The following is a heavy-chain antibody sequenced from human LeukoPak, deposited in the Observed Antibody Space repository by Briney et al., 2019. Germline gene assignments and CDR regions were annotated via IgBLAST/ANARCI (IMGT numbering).Heavy chain of an antibody. CDR1: GGTFSSYT. V-gene: IGHV1-69*01. Sequence: ASVKVSCKASGGTFSSYTISWVRQAPGQGLEWMGGIIPIFGTANYAQKFQGRVTITADESTSTAYMELSSLRSEDTAVYYCARPKYSYGYGYWGQGTLVTVSS. CDR2: IIPIFGTA. CDR3: ARPKYSYGYGY. J-gene: IGHJ4*02. D-gene: IGHD5-18*01.